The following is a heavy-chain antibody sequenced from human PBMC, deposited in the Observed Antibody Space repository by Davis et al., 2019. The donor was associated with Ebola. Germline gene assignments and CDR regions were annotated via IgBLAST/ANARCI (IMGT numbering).Heavy chain of an antibody. J-gene: IGHJ5*02. CDR3: ARQVYSGSYSAHTWFDP. Sequence: PGGSLRLSCAASGFTFSSYSMNWVRQAPGKGLEWVSSISSSSTYIYYADSVKGRFSISRDNAKNSLYLQMNSLRAEDTAVYYCARQVYSGSYSAHTWFDPWGQGTLVTVSS. CDR1: GFTFSSYS. D-gene: IGHD1-26*01. CDR2: ISSSSTYI. V-gene: IGHV3-21*01.